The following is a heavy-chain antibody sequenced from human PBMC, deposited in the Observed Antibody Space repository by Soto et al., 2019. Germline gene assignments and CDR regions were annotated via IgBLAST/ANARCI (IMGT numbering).Heavy chain of an antibody. CDR2: ISAYNGNT. D-gene: IGHD3-9*01. V-gene: IGHV1-18*01. Sequence: GASVKVSCKASGYTFTSYGISWVRQAPGQGLEWMGWISAYNGNTNYAQKLQGRVTMTTDTSTSTAYMELRSLRSDDTAVYYCARVVRPVFLTARWRYFDYWGQGTLVTVSS. CDR1: GYTFTSYG. CDR3: ARVVRPVFLTARWRYFDY. J-gene: IGHJ4*02.